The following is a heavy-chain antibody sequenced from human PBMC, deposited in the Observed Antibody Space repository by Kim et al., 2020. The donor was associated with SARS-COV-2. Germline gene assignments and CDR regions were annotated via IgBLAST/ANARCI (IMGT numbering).Heavy chain of an antibody. CDR1: GYTFTGYA. V-gene: IGHV1-3*01. Sequence: ASVKVSCKASGYTFTGYALHWVRQAPGQRLEWMGWINAGNGYTIYSQKFQSRVTITRDTSASTAYMELSSLTSEDTAVYYCARDETDWGQGTLVTVSS. J-gene: IGHJ4*02. CDR3: ARDETD. CDR2: INAGNGYT.